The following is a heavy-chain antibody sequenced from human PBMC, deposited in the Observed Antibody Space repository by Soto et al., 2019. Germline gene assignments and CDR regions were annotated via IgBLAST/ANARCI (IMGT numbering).Heavy chain of an antibody. CDR1: GFTFSTYA. CDR3: VKGYWKGDV. V-gene: IGHV3-23*01. D-gene: IGHD1-1*01. CDR2: ISGSGGSX. Sequence: EVQLLESGGGLVQPGGSLRLSCAASGFTFSTYAMNWVRQAPGNGLEWVSAISGSGGSXXXXXSVKGRFTISRDNSKNXXXXXXXXXXXXXXXXXXCVKGYWKGDVWGQGTTVTVSS. J-gene: IGHJ6*02.